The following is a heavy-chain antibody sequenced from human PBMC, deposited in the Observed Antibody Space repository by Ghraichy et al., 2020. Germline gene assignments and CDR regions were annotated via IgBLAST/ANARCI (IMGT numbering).Heavy chain of an antibody. CDR1: GYSFTSYW. CDR3: ALTLQFPGGWFDP. D-gene: IGHD3-10*01. J-gene: IGHJ5*02. V-gene: IGHV5-51*01. CDR2: IYPGDSDT. Sequence: GESLNISCKGSGYSFTSYWIGWVRQMPGKGLEWMGIIYPGDSDTRYSPSFQGQVTISADKSISTAYLHWSSLKASDTAMYYCALTLQFPGGWFDPWGQGTLVTVSS.